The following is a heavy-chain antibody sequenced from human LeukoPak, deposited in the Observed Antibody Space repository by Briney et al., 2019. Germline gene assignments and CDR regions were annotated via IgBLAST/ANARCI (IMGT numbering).Heavy chain of an antibody. D-gene: IGHD3-9*01. CDR3: AGQADYNVLTGYHKGHLDY. CDR2: IYPGDSDT. CDR1: GYSFTSYW. Sequence: ESLKISCKGSGYSFTSYWIGWVRQMPGKGLEWMGIIYPGDSDTRYSPSFQGQVTISADKSITTAYLQWSSLQASDTAMYYCAGQADYNVLTGYHKGHLDYWGQGTLVTVSS. V-gene: IGHV5-51*01. J-gene: IGHJ4*02.